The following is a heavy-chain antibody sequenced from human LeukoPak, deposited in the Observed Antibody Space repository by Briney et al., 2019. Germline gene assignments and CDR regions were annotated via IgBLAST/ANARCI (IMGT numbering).Heavy chain of an antibody. V-gene: IGHV3-21*01. D-gene: IGHD1-1*01. Sequence: GGSLRLSCAASGFTFSSYSMNWVRQAPGKGLEWVSSISSSSSYIYYADSVKGRFTISRDNAKNSLYLQMNSLRAEDTAVYYCARDPPSYNWNDADSWGQGTLVTVSS. CDR3: ARDPPSYNWNDADS. CDR1: GFTFSSYS. J-gene: IGHJ4*02. CDR2: ISSSSSYI.